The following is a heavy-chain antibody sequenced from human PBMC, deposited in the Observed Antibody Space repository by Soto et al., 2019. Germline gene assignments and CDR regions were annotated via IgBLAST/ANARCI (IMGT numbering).Heavy chain of an antibody. D-gene: IGHD3-22*01. CDR1: GYTFTSYA. CDR3: ASPYYYDSSGYYTRYYYYYDMDV. CDR2: INAGNGNT. V-gene: IGHV1-3*01. J-gene: IGHJ6*02. Sequence: GASVKVSCKASGYTFTSYAMHWVRQAPGQRLEWMGWINAGNGNTKYSQKFQGRVTITRDTSASTAYMELSSLRSEDTAVYYCASPYYYDSSGYYTRYYYYYDMDVWGQGTTVTVSS.